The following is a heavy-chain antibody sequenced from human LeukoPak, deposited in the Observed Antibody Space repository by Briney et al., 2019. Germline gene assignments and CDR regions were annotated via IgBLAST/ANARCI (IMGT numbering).Heavy chain of an antibody. D-gene: IGHD2/OR15-2a*01. Sequence: GGSLRLSCSASGFTFSSFAMHWVRQAPGKGLEYVAAISRNGGSTYYADSVKGRFTISRDNSENTLYLQMSSLRAEDTAVYLCVKDLRSDFMGVLSRYLSYWGQGTLVTVSS. CDR1: GFTFSSFA. V-gene: IGHV3-64D*09. CDR2: ISRNGGST. CDR3: VKDLRSDFMGVLSRYLSY. J-gene: IGHJ4*02.